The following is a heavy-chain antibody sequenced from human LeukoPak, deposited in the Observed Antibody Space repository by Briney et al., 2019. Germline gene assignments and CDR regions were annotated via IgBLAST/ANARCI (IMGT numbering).Heavy chain of an antibody. J-gene: IGHJ6*02. V-gene: IGHV3-74*01. CDR1: GFTFSSYW. CDR2: INSDGSAT. CDR3: TRDHGLDV. Sequence: PGGSLRLSCAASGFTFSSYWMSWVRQAPGKGLMWVSQINSDGSATSCADPVKGRCTISRDNAKNMLYLEMNSLRVEGTAVYFCTRDHGLDVWGQGTTVTVSS.